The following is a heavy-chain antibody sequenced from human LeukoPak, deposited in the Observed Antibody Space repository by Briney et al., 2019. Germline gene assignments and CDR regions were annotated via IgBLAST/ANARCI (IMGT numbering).Heavy chain of an antibody. Sequence: ASVKVSCKASGYTFTGYYMHWVRQAPGQGLEWMGWINPNSGGTNYAQKFQGRVTMTRDTSIGTAYMELSRLRSDDTAVYYCAREKRPITMIVVVKPDYFDYWGQGTLVTVSS. V-gene: IGHV1-2*02. CDR3: AREKRPITMIVVVKPDYFDY. D-gene: IGHD3-22*01. J-gene: IGHJ4*02. CDR1: GYTFTGYY. CDR2: INPNSGGT.